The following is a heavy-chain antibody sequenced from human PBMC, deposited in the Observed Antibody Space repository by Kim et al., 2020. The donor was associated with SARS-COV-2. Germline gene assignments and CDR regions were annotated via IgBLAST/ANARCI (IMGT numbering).Heavy chain of an antibody. CDR1: GGSISSSSYY. J-gene: IGHJ4*02. CDR3: ATLSSSGWYLGY. D-gene: IGHD6-19*01. CDR2: IYYSGST. V-gene: IGHV4-39*01. Sequence: SETLSLTCTVSGGSISSSSYYWGWIRQPPGKGLEWIGSIYYSGSTYYNPSLKSRVTISVDTSKNQFSLKLSSVTAADTAVYYCATLSSSGWYLGYWGQGTLVTVSS.